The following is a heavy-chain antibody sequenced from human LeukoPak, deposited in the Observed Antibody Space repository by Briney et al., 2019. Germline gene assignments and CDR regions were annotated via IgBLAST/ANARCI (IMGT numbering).Heavy chain of an antibody. CDR1: GGSISSSSYY. Sequence: SETLSLTCTVSGGSISSSSYYWGWIRQPPGKGLEWIGSIYYSGSTYYNPSLKSRVTISVDTSKNQFSLKLSSVTAADTAVYYCARALTYYDILTGYYIRAFDIWGQGTMVTVSS. CDR2: IYYSGST. J-gene: IGHJ3*02. CDR3: ARALTYYDILTGYYIRAFDI. V-gene: IGHV4-39*07. D-gene: IGHD3-9*01.